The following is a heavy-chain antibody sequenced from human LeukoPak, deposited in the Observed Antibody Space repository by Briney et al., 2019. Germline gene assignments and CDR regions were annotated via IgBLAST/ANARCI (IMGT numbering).Heavy chain of an antibody. CDR3: ANRRTYASEY. V-gene: IGHV3-23*01. CDR1: GFTFNDYV. J-gene: IGHJ4*02. Sequence: GGSLRLSCSASGFTFNDYVMTWVRQAPGKGLEWVSAISGSGGSTHYADSVKGRFTISRDNSKNTLYLQMNSLRAEDTAVYYCANRRTYASEYWVQGTLVTVSS. D-gene: IGHD1-7*01. CDR2: ISGSGGST.